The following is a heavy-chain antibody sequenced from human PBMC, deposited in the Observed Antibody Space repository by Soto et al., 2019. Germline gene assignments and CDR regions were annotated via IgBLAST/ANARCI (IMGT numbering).Heavy chain of an antibody. CDR3: AKDQCSGGSCYYT. D-gene: IGHD2-15*01. Sequence: EVQLLESGGGLVQPGGSLRLSCAASGFTFSSYAMSWVRQAPGKGLEWVSAISGSGGSTYYADSVKGRFTISREKSKNTLYLQMNSLRAEDTAVYYCAKDQCSGGSCYYTWGQGTLVTVSS. V-gene: IGHV3-23*01. CDR2: ISGSGGST. J-gene: IGHJ5*02. CDR1: GFTFSSYA.